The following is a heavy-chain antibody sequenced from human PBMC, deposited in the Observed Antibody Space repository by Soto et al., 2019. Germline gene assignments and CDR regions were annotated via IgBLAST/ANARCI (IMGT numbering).Heavy chain of an antibody. CDR3: ARDQVYSNYDYYYYGMDV. CDR2: IYTSGST. Sequence: PSETLSLTCAVSGCSISSYYWSWIRQPAGKGLEWIGRIYTSGSTNYNPSLKSRVTMSVDTSKNQFSLKLSSVTAADTAVYYCARDQVYSNYDYYYYGMDVWGQGTTVTVSS. CDR1: GCSISSYY. D-gene: IGHD4-4*01. V-gene: IGHV4-4*07. J-gene: IGHJ6*02.